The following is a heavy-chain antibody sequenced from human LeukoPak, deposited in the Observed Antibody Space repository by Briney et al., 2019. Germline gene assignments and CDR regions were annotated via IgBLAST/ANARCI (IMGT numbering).Heavy chain of an antibody. CDR3: ATDGAGFDT. CDR2: INIGGTNT. CDR1: GFTFNDYY. J-gene: IGHJ5*02. V-gene: IGHV3-11*01. Sequence: PRGSLRLSCAASGFTFNDYYMSWIRQAPGKGLEWLSYINIGGTNTHYADSVKGRFTISGDNAKKSLYLEMNNLRAEDTAVYYCATDGAGFDTWGQGVLVTVSS.